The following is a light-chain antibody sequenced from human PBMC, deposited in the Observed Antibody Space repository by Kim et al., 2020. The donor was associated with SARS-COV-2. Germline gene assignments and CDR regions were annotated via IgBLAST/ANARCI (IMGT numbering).Light chain of an antibody. J-gene: IGKJ1*01. CDR1: QSVSSNY. CDR2: AAS. V-gene: IGKV3-20*01. CDR3: QQYGSSPLT. Sequence: SPGERATLSCRASQSVSSNYLAWYQQKPGQAPRLLIYAASSRATGIPDRFSGSGSGTDFTLTISSLEPEDFAVYYCQQYGSSPLTFGQGTKVDIK.